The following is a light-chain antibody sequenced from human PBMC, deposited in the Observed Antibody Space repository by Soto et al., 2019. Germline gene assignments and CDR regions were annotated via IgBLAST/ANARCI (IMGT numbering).Light chain of an antibody. CDR3: CSYAGSYSVV. Sequence: QSALTQPPSLSGSPGQSVTISCTGTRSDVGGYNHVSWYQQHPGKAPKLIIYDVSKWPSGVPDRFSGSKSGNTASLTISGLQAEDEADYYCCSYAGSYSVVFGGGTKLTVL. CDR1: RSDVGGYNH. CDR2: DVS. J-gene: IGLJ2*01. V-gene: IGLV2-11*01.